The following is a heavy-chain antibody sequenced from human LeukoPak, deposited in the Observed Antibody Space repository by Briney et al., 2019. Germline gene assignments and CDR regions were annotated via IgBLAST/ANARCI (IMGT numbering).Heavy chain of an antibody. V-gene: IGHV1-18*01. J-gene: IGHJ4*02. Sequence: ASVRVSCKASGYIFTRYGISWVRHAPGQGLEWMGWISAYNGNTNYAQALQGRVTITTDTSTTTAYMELRSLTSDDTAVYYCARDFSGNYEHDYWGQGTLVTVSS. CDR1: GYIFTRYG. D-gene: IGHD3-10*01. CDR2: ISAYNGNT. CDR3: ARDFSGNYEHDY.